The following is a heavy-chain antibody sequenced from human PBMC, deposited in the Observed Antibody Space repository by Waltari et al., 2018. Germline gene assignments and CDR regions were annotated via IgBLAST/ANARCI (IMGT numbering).Heavy chain of an antibody. CDR1: GYTFTSYD. Sequence: QVQLVQSGAEVKKPGASVKVSCKASGYTFTSYDINWVRQATGQGLEWMGWMNPNSGNTGYAQKFQGRVTMTRNTSISTAYRELSILRSEDTAVYYCARVKYCSSTSCYDIDYWGQGTLVTVSS. CDR2: MNPNSGNT. J-gene: IGHJ4*02. D-gene: IGHD2-2*01. CDR3: ARVKYCSSTSCYDIDY. V-gene: IGHV1-8*01.